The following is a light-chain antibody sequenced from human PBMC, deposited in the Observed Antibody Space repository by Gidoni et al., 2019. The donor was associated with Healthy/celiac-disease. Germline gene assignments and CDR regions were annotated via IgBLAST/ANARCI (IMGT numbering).Light chain of an antibody. CDR3: GTWDSSLSAGRV. CDR2: YNN. V-gene: IGLV1-51*01. J-gene: IGLJ3*02. CDR1: SSNIGNNY. Sequence: QSVLTQPPSVSAAPGQKVTISCSGSSSNIGNNYVSWYQQLPGTAPKLLIYYNNKRPPGIPDRFSGSKSSTSATLGITGLQTGDEADYYCGTWDSSLSAGRVFGGGTKLTVL.